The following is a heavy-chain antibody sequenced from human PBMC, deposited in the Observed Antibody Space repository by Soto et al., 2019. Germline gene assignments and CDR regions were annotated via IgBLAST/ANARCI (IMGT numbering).Heavy chain of an antibody. D-gene: IGHD6-6*01. V-gene: IGHV1-69*13. Sequence: SVKVSCKAAGGTFSSYAISWVRRAPGQGLEWMGGIIPIFGTANYAQKFQGRVTITADESTSTAYMELSSLRSEDTAVYYCASQQLGPSYYYGMDVWGQGTTVTVSS. CDR2: IIPIFGTA. CDR1: GGTFSSYA. CDR3: ASQQLGPSYYYGMDV. J-gene: IGHJ6*02.